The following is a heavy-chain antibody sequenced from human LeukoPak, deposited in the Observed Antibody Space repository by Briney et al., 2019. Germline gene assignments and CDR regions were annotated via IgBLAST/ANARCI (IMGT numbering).Heavy chain of an antibody. D-gene: IGHD2-2*01. CDR2: IYHSGST. V-gene: IGHV4-38-2*02. Sequence: SETLSLTCTVSGSSISSGNYWDWIRQPPGKGLEWIGRIYHSGSTYYNPSLKSRVTISVDTSKNQFSLKLSSVTAADTAVYYCAKRYCSSTTCYDDRGAFDYWGQGTLVTVS. J-gene: IGHJ4*02. CDR3: AKRYCSSTTCYDDRGAFDY. CDR1: GSSISSGNY.